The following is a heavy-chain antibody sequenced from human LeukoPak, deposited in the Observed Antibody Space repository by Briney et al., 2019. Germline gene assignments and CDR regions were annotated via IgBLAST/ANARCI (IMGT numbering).Heavy chain of an antibody. CDR1: GGSISSGSYY. V-gene: IGHV4-61*02. CDR3: ARWPTFGERNYFDY. D-gene: IGHD3-10*01. Sequence: SETLSLTCTVSGGSISSGSYYWSWIRQPAGKGLEWIGRIYTSGSTNYNPSLKSRVTISVDTSKNQFSLKLSSVTAADTAAYYCARWPTFGERNYFDYWGQGTLVTVSS. J-gene: IGHJ4*02. CDR2: IYTSGST.